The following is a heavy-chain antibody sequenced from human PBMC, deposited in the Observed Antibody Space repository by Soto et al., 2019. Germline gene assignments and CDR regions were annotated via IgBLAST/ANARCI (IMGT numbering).Heavy chain of an antibody. D-gene: IGHD3-10*01. CDR1: GYTFTGYY. Sequence: AASVKVSCKASGYTFTGYYMHWVRQAPGQGLEWMRWINPNSGGTNYAQKFQGWVTMTRDTSISTAYMELSWLRSDDTAVYYCARAYYGSGSYYRYYHYGMDVWGQGTTVTVSS. CDR3: ARAYYGSGSYYRYYHYGMDV. V-gene: IGHV1-2*04. J-gene: IGHJ6*02. CDR2: INPNSGGT.